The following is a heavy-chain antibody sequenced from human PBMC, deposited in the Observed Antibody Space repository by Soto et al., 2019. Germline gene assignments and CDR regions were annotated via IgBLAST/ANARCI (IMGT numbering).Heavy chain of an antibody. CDR3: AGEGTGYSAFDI. V-gene: IGHV1-2*02. J-gene: IGHJ3*02. CDR1: GYTFSGYY. CDR2: INPKSGGT. Sequence: ASVKVSCKASGYTFSGYYMHWVRQAPGQGLEWMGWINPKSGGTKYVQKFQGRVTMTRDTSSNTVYMDLSRLTSDDTAVYYCAGEGTGYSAFDIWGQGTMVTVSS. D-gene: IGHD3-9*01.